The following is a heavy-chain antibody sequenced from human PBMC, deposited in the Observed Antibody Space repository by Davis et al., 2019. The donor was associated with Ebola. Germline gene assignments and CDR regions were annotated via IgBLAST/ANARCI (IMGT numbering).Heavy chain of an antibody. CDR1: GFTFSSYG. CDR2: INHSGRT. Sequence: ESLKISCAASGFTFSSYGMSWVRQAPGKGLEWIGEINHSGRTNYNPSLKSRVTISVDTSKNQFSLKLRSVTAADTAVYYCARGGAVAGPWGQGTLVTVSS. D-gene: IGHD6-19*01. J-gene: IGHJ5*02. CDR3: ARGGAVAGP. V-gene: IGHV4-34*01.